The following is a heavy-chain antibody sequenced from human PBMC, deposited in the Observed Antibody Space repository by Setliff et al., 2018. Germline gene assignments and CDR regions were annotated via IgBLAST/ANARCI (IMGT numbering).Heavy chain of an antibody. CDR3: ATSDWYAAFGH. J-gene: IGHJ4*02. D-gene: IGHD6-19*01. Sequence: GGSLRLSCAASGFTFTNYWINWARQAPGKGLEWVANIKQDESEKHYVGSVKGRFTISRDNARNSVYLQMNSLRAEDAAVYYCATSDWYAAFGHWGQGTLVTVSS. V-gene: IGHV3-7*01. CDR1: GFTFTNYW. CDR2: IKQDESEK.